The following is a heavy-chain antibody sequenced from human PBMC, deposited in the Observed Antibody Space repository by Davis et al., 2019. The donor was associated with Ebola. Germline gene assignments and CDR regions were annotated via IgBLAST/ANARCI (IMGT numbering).Heavy chain of an antibody. V-gene: IGHV3-23*01. CDR3: ARGAWSIWDY. CDR2: LGTSADT. Sequence: GESLKISCAASGFVFSNYVMSWVRQAPGKGLEWVSTLGTSADTYYAYSVKGRFTISRHSSNNTLYLQMNILRPDDTATYYCARGAWSIWDYWGRGTPVTVSS. D-gene: IGHD2-8*01. J-gene: IGHJ4*02. CDR1: GFVFSNYV.